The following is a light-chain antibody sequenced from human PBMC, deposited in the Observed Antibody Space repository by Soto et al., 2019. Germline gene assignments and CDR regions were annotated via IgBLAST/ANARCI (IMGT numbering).Light chain of an antibody. CDR2: GIS. CDR3: QQYVTSSTRT. V-gene: IGKV3-20*01. J-gene: IGKJ1*01. Sequence: EIVLTQSPGTLSLSPGERATLSCRASHPISSSYLAWYQQKPGQAPRLLMYGISRRATGIPDRFSGSGSGTDFTLTITRLEPEDFAVYYGQQYVTSSTRTVGQGTKVEIK. CDR1: HPISSSY.